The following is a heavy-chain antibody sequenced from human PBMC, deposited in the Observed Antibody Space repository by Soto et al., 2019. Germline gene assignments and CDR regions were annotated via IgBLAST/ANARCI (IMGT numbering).Heavy chain of an antibody. CDR1: GGTFSSYA. J-gene: IGHJ6*02. D-gene: IGHD2-21*01. CDR3: AREAGGEVIRGAFYYYGMDV. Sequence: QVQLVQSGAEVKKPGSSVKVSCKASGGTFSSYAISWVRQAPGQGLEWMGGIIPIFGTANYAQKFQGSVTINADEYTGTAYMELSSLSSEDTAVFYCAREAGGEVIRGAFYYYGMDVWGQGTTVTVSS. CDR2: IIPIFGTA. V-gene: IGHV1-69*01.